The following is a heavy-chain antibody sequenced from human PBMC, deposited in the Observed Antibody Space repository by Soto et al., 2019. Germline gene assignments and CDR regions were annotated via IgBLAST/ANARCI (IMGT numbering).Heavy chain of an antibody. CDR1: GGSISSGAYY. Sequence: QVQLQESGPGLVKPSQTLSLTCTVSGGSISSGAYYWSWVRQPPGKGLEWIGYIYYSGSTYYNPSLKSRVTIPVDTSKNQSSLKLSSVTATDTAVYYCARDNYGDTYYFAHWGQGTLVTVSS. CDR2: IYYSGST. V-gene: IGHV4-30-4*01. CDR3: ARDNYGDTYYFAH. D-gene: IGHD4-17*01. J-gene: IGHJ4*02.